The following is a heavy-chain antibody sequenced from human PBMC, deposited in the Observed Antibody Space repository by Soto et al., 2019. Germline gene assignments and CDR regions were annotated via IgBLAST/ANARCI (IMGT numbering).Heavy chain of an antibody. Sequence: TSETLSLTCAVSSGSISSSNWWIWVRQPPGKGLEWIGEIYHSGSTNYNPSLKSRVTISVDKSKNQFSLKLSSVTAADTAVYYCARSAYGDYFPFDYWGQGTLVTVSS. J-gene: IGHJ4*02. CDR1: SGSISSSNW. V-gene: IGHV4-4*02. CDR2: IYHSGST. CDR3: ARSAYGDYFPFDY. D-gene: IGHD4-17*01.